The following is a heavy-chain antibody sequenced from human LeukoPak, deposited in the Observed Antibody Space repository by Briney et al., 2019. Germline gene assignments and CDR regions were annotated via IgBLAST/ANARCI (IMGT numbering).Heavy chain of an antibody. CDR1: GGSFSGYY. V-gene: IGHV4-34*01. CDR3: ARLGDYVWYFDL. J-gene: IGHJ2*01. D-gene: IGHD4-17*01. CDR2: INHSGST. Sequence: SETLSLTCAVYGGSFSGYYWSWIRQPPGKGLEWLGEINHSGSTNYNPSLKSRVTILVDTSKNQFSLKLSSVTAADTAVYYCARLGDYVWYFDLWGRGTLVTVSS.